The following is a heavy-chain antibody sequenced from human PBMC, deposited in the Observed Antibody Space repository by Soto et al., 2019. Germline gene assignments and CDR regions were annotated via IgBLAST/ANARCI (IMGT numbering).Heavy chain of an antibody. CDR1: GFTFSGYW. CDR3: ARDRDYYQAAY. V-gene: IGHV3-7*01. Sequence: EVQLVESGGDLVQPGGSLRLSCAASGFTFSGYWMGWVRQAPGKGLEWVASIMKDGGEKKYVDSVRGRFTISRDNVQNSLFLQMDSLRVEDTGVYYCARDRDYYQAAYWGQGTLVTVSS. D-gene: IGHD3-22*01. J-gene: IGHJ4*01. CDR2: IMKDGGEK.